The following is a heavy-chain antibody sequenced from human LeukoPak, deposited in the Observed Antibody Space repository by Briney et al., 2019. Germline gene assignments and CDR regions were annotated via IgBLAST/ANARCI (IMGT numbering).Heavy chain of an antibody. CDR2: INHSGST. Sequence: SETLSLTRAVYGGSFSGYYWSWIRQPPGKGLEWIGEINHSGSTNYNPSLKSRVTISVDTSKNQFSLKLSSVTAADTAVYYCAREAWELLFDYWGQGTLVTVSS. CDR1: GGSFSGYY. J-gene: IGHJ4*02. D-gene: IGHD1-26*01. V-gene: IGHV4-34*01. CDR3: AREAWELLFDY.